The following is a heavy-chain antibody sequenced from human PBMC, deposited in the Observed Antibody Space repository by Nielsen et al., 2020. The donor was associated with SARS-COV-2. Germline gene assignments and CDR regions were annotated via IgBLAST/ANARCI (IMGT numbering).Heavy chain of an antibody. V-gene: IGHV3-30*03. CDR1: GFTFSSYG. CDR2: ISYDGSNK. Sequence: GESLKISCAASGFTFSSYGMHWVRQAPGKGLEWVAVISYDGSNKYYADSVKGRFTISRDNSKNTLYLQMNSLRAEDTAVYYCARAPRAFDYWGQGTLVTVSS. CDR3: ARAPRAFDY. J-gene: IGHJ4*02.